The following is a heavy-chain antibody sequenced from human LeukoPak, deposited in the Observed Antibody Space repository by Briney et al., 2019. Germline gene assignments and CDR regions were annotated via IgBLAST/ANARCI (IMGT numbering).Heavy chain of an antibody. V-gene: IGHV4-4*07. CDR2: IYTSGST. CDR3: ARGTYGSGSPYYYYYYMDV. D-gene: IGHD3-10*01. J-gene: IGHJ6*03. Sequence: SETLSLTCTVSGGSISSYYWSWIRQPAGKGLEWIGRIYTSGSTNYNPSLKSRVTMSVDTSKNQFSLKLSSVTAADTAAYYCARGTYGSGSPYYYYYYMDVWGKGTTVTVSS. CDR1: GGSISSYY.